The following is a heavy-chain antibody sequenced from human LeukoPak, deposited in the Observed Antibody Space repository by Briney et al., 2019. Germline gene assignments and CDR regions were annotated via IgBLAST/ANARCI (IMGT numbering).Heavy chain of an antibody. CDR3: ASLHCSGGSCYSRNDYYFDY. CDR2: IWYDGSNK. V-gene: IGHV3-33*01. CDR1: GFTFSSYG. Sequence: GSLRLSCAASGFTFSSYGMHWVRQAPGKGLEWVAVIWYDGSNKYYADSVKGRFTISRDNSKNTLYLQMNSLRAEDTAVYYCASLHCSGGSCYSRNDYYFDYWGQGTLVTVSS. D-gene: IGHD2-15*01. J-gene: IGHJ4*02.